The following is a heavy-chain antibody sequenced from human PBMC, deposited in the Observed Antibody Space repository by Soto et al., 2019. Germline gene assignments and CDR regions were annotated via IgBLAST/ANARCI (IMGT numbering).Heavy chain of an antibody. CDR3: ARDFIVGAPDYFDY. Sequence: GGSLRLSCAASGFTFSDYPMYWVRQAPGKGLEWVAVISYDGRVKYYVDSVKGRFTISRDDSKNTLYLQMNSLRVDDTAVYYCARDFIVGAPDYFDYWGQGT. V-gene: IGHV3-30*04. D-gene: IGHD1-26*01. CDR2: ISYDGRVK. J-gene: IGHJ4*02. CDR1: GFTFSDYP.